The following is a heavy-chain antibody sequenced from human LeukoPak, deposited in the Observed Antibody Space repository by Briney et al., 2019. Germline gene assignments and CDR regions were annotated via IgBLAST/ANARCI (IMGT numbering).Heavy chain of an antibody. CDR2: ISSSSSTI. CDR3: ARITSGFIWYYLGDWCDP. J-gene: IGHJ5*02. CDR1: GFTFSGKS. D-gene: IGHD3-16*01. V-gene: IGHV3-48*02. Sequence: GGSLRLSCAASGFTFSGKSMTWVRQAPGKGLEWVSYISSSSSTIYYADSVKGRFTISRDNAKNSTYVQMNSLRDTARDPCSCARITSGFIWYYLGDWCDPWGQGTLVTVSS.